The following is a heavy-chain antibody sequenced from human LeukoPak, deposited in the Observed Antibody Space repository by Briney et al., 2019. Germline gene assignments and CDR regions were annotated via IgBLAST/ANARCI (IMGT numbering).Heavy chain of an antibody. D-gene: IGHD1-20*01. CDR3: ARVLPITPYFDY. J-gene: IGHJ4*02. V-gene: IGHV4-34*01. CDR2: INHRGST. Sequence: SETLSLTCAVYGGYFGGYYWSWIRQPPGKGLEGIGEINHRGSTNYNPSLKSRVNISVDTSKNQFSLKLSSVTAADTAVYYCARVLPITPYFDYWGQGTLVTVSS. CDR1: GGYFGGYY.